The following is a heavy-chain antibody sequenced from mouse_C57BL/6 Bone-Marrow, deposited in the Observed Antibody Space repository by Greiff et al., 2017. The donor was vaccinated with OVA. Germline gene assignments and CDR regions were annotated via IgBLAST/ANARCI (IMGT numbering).Heavy chain of an antibody. CDR3: ARRPYYGSSYVRSAMDY. J-gene: IGHJ4*01. Sequence: QVQLQQSGAELVRPGASVKLSCKASGYTFTDYYINWVKQRPGQGLEWIARIYPGSGNTYYNEKFKGKATLTAEKSSSTAYMQLSSLTSEDSAVYFCARRPYYGSSYVRSAMDYWGQGTSVTVSS. V-gene: IGHV1-76*01. CDR2: IYPGSGNT. CDR1: GYTFTDYY. D-gene: IGHD1-1*01.